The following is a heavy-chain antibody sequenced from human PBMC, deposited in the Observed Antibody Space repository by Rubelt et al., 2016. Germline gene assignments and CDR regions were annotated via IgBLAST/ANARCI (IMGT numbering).Heavy chain of an antibody. Sequence: SVKSRITINPDTSKNQFSLQLNSVTPEDTAVYYCARDPGDSSSWYGNYYGMDVWGQGTLVTVSS. CDR3: ARDPGDSSSWYGNYYGMDV. D-gene: IGHD6-13*01. J-gene: IGHJ6*02. V-gene: IGHV6-1*01.